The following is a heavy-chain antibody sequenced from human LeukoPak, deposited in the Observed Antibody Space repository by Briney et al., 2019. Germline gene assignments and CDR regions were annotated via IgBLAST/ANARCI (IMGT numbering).Heavy chain of an antibody. J-gene: IGHJ4*02. V-gene: IGHV3-15*01. D-gene: IGHD5-18*01. CDR2: IKSKTDGGTT. CDR1: GFTFSNAW. Sequence: GGSLRLSCAASGFTFSNAWMSWVRQAPGAGLEWVGRIKSKTDGGTTDYAAPVKGRFTASRDDSKNTPYLQMNSLKTEDTAVYYCTTPDTAGIDYWGQGTLVTVSS. CDR3: TTPDTAGIDY.